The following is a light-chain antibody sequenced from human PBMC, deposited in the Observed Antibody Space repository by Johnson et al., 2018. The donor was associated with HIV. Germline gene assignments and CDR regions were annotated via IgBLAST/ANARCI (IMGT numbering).Light chain of an antibody. J-gene: IGLJ1*01. CDR3: GTWDSSLLYV. CDR1: SSNIGNNY. V-gene: IGLV1-51*01. Sequence: QSVLTQPPSVSAAPGQKVTISCSGSSSNIGNNYVSWYQQLPGTAPKLLIYDNNKRPSGIPDRFSGSKSGTSATLGITGLQTGDEADYYCGTWDSSLLYVFGTGTKFTVL. CDR2: DNN.